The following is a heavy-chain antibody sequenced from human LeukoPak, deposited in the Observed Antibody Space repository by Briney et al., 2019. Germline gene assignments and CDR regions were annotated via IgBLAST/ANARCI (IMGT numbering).Heavy chain of an antibody. CDR2: IKQDGSEK. D-gene: IGHD2-15*01. Sequence: GGSLRLSCAASAFTFSNYWMSWVRQAPGKGLEWVANIKQDGSEKYYVDSVKGRFTISRDNAKNSLYLQMNSLRAEDTAVYYCAKICSGGSCYALDYWGQGTLVTVSS. CDR3: AKICSGGSCYALDY. CDR1: AFTFSNYW. J-gene: IGHJ4*02. V-gene: IGHV3-7*03.